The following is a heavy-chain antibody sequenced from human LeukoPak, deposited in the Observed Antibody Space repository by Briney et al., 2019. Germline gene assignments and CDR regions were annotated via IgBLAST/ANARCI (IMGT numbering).Heavy chain of an antibody. J-gene: IGHJ6*02. CDR2: IYSCGST. D-gene: IGHD1-26*01. CDR1: GFTVSSNY. Sequence: PGGSLRLSCAASGFTVSSNYMSWVRQAPGKGLEWVSVIYSCGSTYYADSVKGRFTISRDNSKNTLYLQMNSLRAEDTAVYYCGRGARGCPPPVYGMDVWGQGTTVTVSS. CDR3: GRGARGCPPPVYGMDV. V-gene: IGHV3-66*03.